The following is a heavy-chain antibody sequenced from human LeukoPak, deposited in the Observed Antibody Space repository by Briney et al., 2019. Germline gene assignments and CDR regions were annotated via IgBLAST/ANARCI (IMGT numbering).Heavy chain of an antibody. D-gene: IGHD3-16*01. CDR3: TTDHDDDYGDY. V-gene: IGHV3-15*01. Sequence: PGGSLRLSCAASGFTFSSYEMNWVRQAPGKGLEWVGRIKSKTDGGTTDYAAPVKGRFTISRDDSKNTLYLQMNSLKTEDTAVYYCTTDHDDDYGDYWGQGTLVTVSS. CDR1: GFTFSSYE. CDR2: IKSKTDGGTT. J-gene: IGHJ4*02.